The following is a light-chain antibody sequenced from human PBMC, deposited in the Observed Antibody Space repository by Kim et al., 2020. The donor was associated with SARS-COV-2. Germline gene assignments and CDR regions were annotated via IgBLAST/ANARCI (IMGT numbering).Light chain of an antibody. V-gene: IGLV3-25*03. CDR3: QSADSSGTSWV. Sequence: SYELTQPPSVSVSPGQPARITCSGDALPKQYAYWYQQKPGQAPVLVIYKDSERPSGIPERFSGSSSGTTVTLTISGVQAEDEADYYCQSADSSGTSWVFG. CDR1: ALPKQY. CDR2: KDS. J-gene: IGLJ3*02.